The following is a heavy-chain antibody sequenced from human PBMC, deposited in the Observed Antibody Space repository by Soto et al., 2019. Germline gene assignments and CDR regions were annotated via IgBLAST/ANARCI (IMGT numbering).Heavy chain of an antibody. CDR2: ISGSGGST. V-gene: IGHV3-23*01. D-gene: IGHD3-3*02. CDR1: GFSLCIYA. CDR3: VKRSPFLASPTDF. Sequence: PSGSLGLASASSGFSLCIYAMTWARKDPEKGLEWVSGISGSGGSTYCADSVKGRFAISRDFSKNTLSLQMNSLRVEDTSLYYCVKRSPFLASPTDFWGQRPLVTVSS. J-gene: IGHJ4*02.